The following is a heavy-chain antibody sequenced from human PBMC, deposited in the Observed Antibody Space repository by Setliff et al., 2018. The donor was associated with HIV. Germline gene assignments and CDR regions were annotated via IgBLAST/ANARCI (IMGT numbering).Heavy chain of an antibody. D-gene: IGHD3-10*01. CDR1: GGSFSGYY. CDR3: ARATYGSGSYWGWGAQYRY. Sequence: SETLSLTCAVYGGSFSGYYWSWIRQPPGKGLGWIGEINHSGSTNYNPSLKSRVTISVDTSKNQFSLKLSSVTAADTAVYYCARATYGSGSYWGWGAQYRYWGQGTLVTVSS. J-gene: IGHJ4*02. CDR2: INHSGST. V-gene: IGHV4-34*01.